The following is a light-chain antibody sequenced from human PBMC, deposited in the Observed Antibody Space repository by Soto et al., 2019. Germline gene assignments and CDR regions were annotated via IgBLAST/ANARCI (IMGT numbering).Light chain of an antibody. Sequence: DIQMTQTPSSLSASVGDRVTITCRASQSISSWLAWYQHKPGKGTKLLIYDASSLESGVPSRFSDYGSGTEFTLTISSLQPDDFATYYCQHYNSFSFGGGTKVDIK. CDR3: QHYNSFS. CDR1: QSISSW. J-gene: IGKJ4*01. CDR2: DAS. V-gene: IGKV1-5*01.